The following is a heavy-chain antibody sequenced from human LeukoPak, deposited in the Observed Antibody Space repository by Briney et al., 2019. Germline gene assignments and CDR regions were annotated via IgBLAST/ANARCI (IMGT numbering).Heavy chain of an antibody. D-gene: IGHD2-15*01. CDR3: AREKDTDGIDY. CDR2: INHSGST. CDR1: GGSFSGYY. J-gene: IGHJ4*02. Sequence: SETLSLTCAVYGGSFSGYYWSWIRQSPGKGLEWIGEINHSGSTNYNPSLKSRVTISVDTSKNQFSLKLSSVTAADTAVYYCAREKDTDGIDYWGQGTLVTVSS. V-gene: IGHV4-34*01.